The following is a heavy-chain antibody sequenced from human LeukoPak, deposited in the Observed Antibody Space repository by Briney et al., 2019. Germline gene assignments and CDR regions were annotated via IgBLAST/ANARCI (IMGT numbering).Heavy chain of an antibody. CDR2: ISAYNGNT. CDR1: GYTFTSYG. CDR3: ARYGREVVPAASYFDY. J-gene: IGHJ4*02. Sequence: ASVKASCKASGYTFTSYGISWVRQAPGQGLEWMGWISAYNGNTNYAQKLQGRVTMTTDTSTSTAYMELRSLRSDDTAVYYCARYGREVVPAASYFDYWGQGTLVTVSS. V-gene: IGHV1-18*01. D-gene: IGHD2-2*01.